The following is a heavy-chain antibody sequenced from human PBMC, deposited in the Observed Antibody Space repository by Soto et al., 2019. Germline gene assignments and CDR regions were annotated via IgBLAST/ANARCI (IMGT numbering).Heavy chain of an antibody. V-gene: IGHV3-23*01. CDR2: FLVRCIPP. D-gene: IGHD2-8*02. Sequence: WGSLRLSCAVSGFIFLLSDLSWVRPAPGPGLAWVSPFLVRCIPPYSYSVKGRFTISRDTSKNTLYLPMTSLTAGDTAVYYCAKATATGGGAFEICGQGTLVTVSS. CDR1: GFIFLLSD. J-gene: IGHJ3*02. CDR3: AKATATGGGAFEI.